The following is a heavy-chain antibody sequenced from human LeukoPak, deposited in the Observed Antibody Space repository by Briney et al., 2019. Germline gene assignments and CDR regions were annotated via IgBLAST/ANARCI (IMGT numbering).Heavy chain of an antibody. D-gene: IGHD3-3*01. CDR3: AKSYDFWSGYYPPFDY. J-gene: IGHJ4*02. Sequence: PGGSLRLSCAASGFTFSSYGMHWVRQAPGKGLEWVAFIRYDGSNKYYADSVKGRSTISRDNSKNTLYLQMNSLRAEDTAVYYCAKSYDFWSGYYPPFDYWGQGTLVTVSS. V-gene: IGHV3-30*02. CDR2: IRYDGSNK. CDR1: GFTFSSYG.